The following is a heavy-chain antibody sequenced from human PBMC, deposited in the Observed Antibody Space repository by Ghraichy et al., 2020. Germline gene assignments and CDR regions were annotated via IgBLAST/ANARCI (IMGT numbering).Heavy chain of an antibody. J-gene: IGHJ5*02. CDR3: ARDQADRSYYYDSSGYYPMWFDP. CDR1: GFTFSSYA. V-gene: IGHV3-30-3*01. Sequence: GGSLRLSCAASGFTFSSYAMHWVRQAPGKGLEWVAVISYDGSNKYYADSVKGRFTISRDNSKNTLYLQMNSLRAEDTAVYYCARDQADRSYYYDSSGYYPMWFDPWGQGTLVTVSS. D-gene: IGHD3-22*01. CDR2: ISYDGSNK.